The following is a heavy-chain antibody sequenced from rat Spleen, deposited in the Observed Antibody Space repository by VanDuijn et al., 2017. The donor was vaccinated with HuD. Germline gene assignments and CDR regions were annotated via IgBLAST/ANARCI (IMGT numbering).Heavy chain of an antibody. CDR2: ITSGGSST. Sequence: EVQLVESGGGLVQPGRSLKLSCAASGFTFSSFAMAWVRQAPKKGLEWIATITSGGSSTYYRDSVKGRFTISRDNAKSTLYLQMDSLRSEDTATYYCARHDVYYGLSYWYFDFWGPGTVVTVSS. CDR3: ARHDVYYGLSYWYFDF. J-gene: IGHJ1*01. CDR1: GFTFSSFA. D-gene: IGHD1-6*01. V-gene: IGHV5-7*01.